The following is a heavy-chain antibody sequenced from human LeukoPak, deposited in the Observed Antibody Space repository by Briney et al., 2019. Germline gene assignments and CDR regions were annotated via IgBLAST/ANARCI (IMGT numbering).Heavy chain of an antibody. V-gene: IGHV4-39*01. CDR2: IYYTGNT. J-gene: IGHJ3*02. CDR1: GVSISSSYSY. Sequence: PSDTLALTCTVSGVSISSSYSYWGWIRQPPGMGLEWIGSIYYTGNTYYNASLKSQVSISIDTSKNQFSLKLTSVPAADTPVYYCARGPLDYASNDALDIWGQGTMVTVSS. CDR3: ARGPLDYASNDALDI. D-gene: IGHD4/OR15-4a*01.